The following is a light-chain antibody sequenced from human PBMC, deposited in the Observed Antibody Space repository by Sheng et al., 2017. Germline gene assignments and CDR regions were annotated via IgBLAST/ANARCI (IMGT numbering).Light chain of an antibody. V-gene: IGKV3-15*01. J-gene: IGKJ4*01. CDR3: QQYDNWPLT. CDR1: QSVTSN. Sequence: VMTQSPATLSVSPGERASLSCRASQSVTSNLAWYQQKPGQAPRLLIYGASARATGIPARFSGSGSGTEFTLTISSLQSEDFAVYSCQQYDNWPLTFGGGTKVDIK. CDR2: GAS.